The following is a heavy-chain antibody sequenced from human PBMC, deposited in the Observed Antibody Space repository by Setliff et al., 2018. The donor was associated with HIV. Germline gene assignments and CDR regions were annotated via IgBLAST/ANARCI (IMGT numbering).Heavy chain of an antibody. D-gene: IGHD1-26*01. CDR1: GYTFTGYY. V-gene: IGHV1-2*06. Sequence: RASVKVSCKASGYTFTGYYLHWVRQAPGQGLQWMGRLNPKTGVAHFAQTFQGRVTMTRDTSIGIAFMELSRVKSVDTAVYFCARGTVVGATIYYFDYWGQGTLVTVSS. CDR2: LNPKTGVA. CDR3: ARGTVVGATIYYFDY. J-gene: IGHJ4*02.